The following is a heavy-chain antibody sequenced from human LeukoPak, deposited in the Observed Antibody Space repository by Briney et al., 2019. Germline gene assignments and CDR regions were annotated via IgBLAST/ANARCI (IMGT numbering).Heavy chain of an antibody. Sequence: PGGSLTLSYAASGFTFSSYVMLWVRQPPRKGLEWVCIIRIDGSNKYYADSEKGRFTISRDNSKNTLYLQMHSLRAEDTAVYYCAKGLTTVTTGDYWGQGTLVTVSS. CDR2: IRIDGSNK. V-gene: IGHV3-30*02. CDR3: AKGLTTVTTGDY. J-gene: IGHJ4*02. D-gene: IGHD4-11*01. CDR1: GFTFSSYV.